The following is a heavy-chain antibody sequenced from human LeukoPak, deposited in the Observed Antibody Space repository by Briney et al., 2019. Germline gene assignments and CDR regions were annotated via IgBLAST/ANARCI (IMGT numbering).Heavy chain of an antibody. V-gene: IGHV4-61*01. CDR2: ISYRGST. CDR1: SGSVSSGSYY. CDR3: ARAYLGSGSSYSNNKYYFDY. D-gene: IGHD3-10*01. J-gene: IGHJ4*02. Sequence: SESLSLTCTVSSGSVSSGSYYWSWIRQPPGKGLEWIGYISYRGSTNYNPSLRSRVTISVDTSTNQFSLKLSSVNAADTAVYYCARAYLGSGSSYSNNKYYFDYWGQGTLVTVSS.